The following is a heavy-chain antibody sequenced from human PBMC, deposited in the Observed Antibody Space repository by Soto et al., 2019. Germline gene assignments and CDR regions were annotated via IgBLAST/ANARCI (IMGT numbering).Heavy chain of an antibody. Sequence: EVQLVESGGGLVQPGRSLRLSCTASGFTFGDYAMSWVRQAPGKGLEWVGFIRSKAYGGTTEYAASVKGRFTISRDDSKSIAYLQMNSLKTEDTAVYYCSGAVLRFFEWSYYYFDYWGQGTLVTVSS. CDR2: IRSKAYGGTT. D-gene: IGHD3-3*01. J-gene: IGHJ4*02. CDR3: SGAVLRFFEWSYYYFDY. V-gene: IGHV3-49*04. CDR1: GFTFGDYA.